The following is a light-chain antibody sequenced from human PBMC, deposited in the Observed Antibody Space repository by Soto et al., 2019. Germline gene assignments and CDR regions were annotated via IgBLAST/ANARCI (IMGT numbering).Light chain of an antibody. V-gene: IGLV2-14*03. CDR1: ASDIGYYNF. CDR3: ASYTGTDTPWV. Sequence: QSVLTQPASVSGSLGQSITISCTGAASDIGYYNFVSWYQQHPATAPKLIIYDVSHRPSGISFRVSGSKSDNTASLTISGLRAEDEAAYYCASYTGTDTPWVFGGGTKLTVL. CDR2: DVS. J-gene: IGLJ3*02.